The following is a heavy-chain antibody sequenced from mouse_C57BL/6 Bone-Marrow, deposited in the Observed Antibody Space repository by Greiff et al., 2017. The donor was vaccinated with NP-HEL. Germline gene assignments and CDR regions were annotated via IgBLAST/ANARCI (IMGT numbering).Heavy chain of an antibody. CDR2: IDPSDSYT. J-gene: IGHJ2*01. Sequence: QVQLQQPGAELVMPGASVKLSCKASGYTFTSYWMHRVKQRPGQGLEWIGEIDPSDSYTNYNQKFKGKSTLTVDKSSSTAYMQLSSLTSEDSAVYYCARGGPMVTTYYFDYWGQGTTLTVSS. CDR3: ARGGPMVTTYYFDY. D-gene: IGHD2-2*01. V-gene: IGHV1-69*01. CDR1: GYTFTSYW.